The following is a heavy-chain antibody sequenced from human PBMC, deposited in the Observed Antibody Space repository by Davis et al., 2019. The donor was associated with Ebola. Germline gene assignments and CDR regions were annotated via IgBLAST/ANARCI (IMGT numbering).Heavy chain of an antibody. Sequence: AAPVKVSCKASGYTFTSYDINWVRQATGQGLEWMGWMNPNSGNTGYAQKFQGRVTMTRNTSISTAYMELSSLRSEDTAVYYCARIPLAYCGGDCYSWDYWGQGTLVTVSS. D-gene: IGHD2-21*01. V-gene: IGHV1-8*01. CDR1: GYTFTSYD. J-gene: IGHJ4*02. CDR3: ARIPLAYCGGDCYSWDY. CDR2: MNPNSGNT.